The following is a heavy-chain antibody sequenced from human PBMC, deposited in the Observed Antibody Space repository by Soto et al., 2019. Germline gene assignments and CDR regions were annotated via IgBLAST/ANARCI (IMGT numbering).Heavy chain of an antibody. CDR3: AKDLQGNWNPDY. J-gene: IGHJ4*02. V-gene: IGHV3-23*01. D-gene: IGHD1-1*01. CDR2: ISASGGAT. Sequence: GGSLRLSCAASGFTFSSYAMSWVRQAPGKGLEWVSAISASGGATYYADPVKGRFTISRDNSKNTLYVQMNSLRAEDTAVYYCAKDLQGNWNPDYWGQGTLVTVSS. CDR1: GFTFSSYA.